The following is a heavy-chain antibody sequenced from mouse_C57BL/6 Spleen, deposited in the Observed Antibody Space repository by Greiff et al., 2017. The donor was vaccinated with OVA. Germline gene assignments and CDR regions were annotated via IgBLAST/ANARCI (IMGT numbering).Heavy chain of an antibody. J-gene: IGHJ1*03. D-gene: IGHD1-1*01. CDR1: GYTFTSYW. V-gene: IGHV1-64*01. Sequence: QVQLQQPGAELVKPGASVKLSCKASGYTFTSYWMHWVKQRPGQGLEWIGMIHPNSGSTNYNEKFKSKATLTVDKSSSTAYMQLSSLTSEDSAVYYCARSRYYGRSHYWYFDVWGTGTTVTVSS. CDR2: IHPNSGST. CDR3: ARSRYYGRSHYWYFDV.